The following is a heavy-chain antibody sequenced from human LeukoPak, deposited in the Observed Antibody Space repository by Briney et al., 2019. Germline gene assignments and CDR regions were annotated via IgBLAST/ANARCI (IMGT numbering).Heavy chain of an antibody. J-gene: IGHJ4*02. V-gene: IGHV1-18*01. CDR3: ARDLPRLYVWGSYRYPRFDY. D-gene: IGHD3-16*02. Sequence: RASVKVSCKASGYTFTSYGISWVRQPPGQGLEWMGWISAYNGNTNYAQKLQGRVTMTTDTSTSTAYMELRSLRSDDTAVYYCARDLPRLYVWGSYRYPRFDYWGQGTLVTVSS. CDR2: ISAYNGNT. CDR1: GYTFTSYG.